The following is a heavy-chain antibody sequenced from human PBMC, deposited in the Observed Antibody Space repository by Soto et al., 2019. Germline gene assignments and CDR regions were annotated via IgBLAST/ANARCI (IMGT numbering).Heavy chain of an antibody. Sequence: EVQLLDSGGGLVQPGGSLRLSCDASGFTFRNYAMNWVRQAPGKGLDWVSAISGSGGSTYYADSVKRRFTISRDNSKNTLYLQMSSLRAEDTAVYYCAKGPLGSGYDLAYWGQGTLVTVSS. V-gene: IGHV3-23*01. CDR1: GFTFRNYA. D-gene: IGHD5-12*01. CDR3: AKGPLGSGYDLAY. J-gene: IGHJ4*02. CDR2: ISGSGGST.